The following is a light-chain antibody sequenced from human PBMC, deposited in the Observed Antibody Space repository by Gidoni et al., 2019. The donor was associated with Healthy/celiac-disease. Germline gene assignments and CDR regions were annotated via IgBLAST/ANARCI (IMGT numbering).Light chain of an antibody. CDR3: QQYYSTPPA. J-gene: IGKJ2*01. CDR1: QSVLYSSNNKNY. Sequence: DIVMTQSPDSLAVSLGERATINCKSSQSVLYSSNNKNYLAWYQQKPGQPTKLLIYWASTRESGVPDRFSGSGSGTEFTLTISSRQAEDVAVYYCQQYYSTPPAFGQGTKLEIK. V-gene: IGKV4-1*01. CDR2: WAS.